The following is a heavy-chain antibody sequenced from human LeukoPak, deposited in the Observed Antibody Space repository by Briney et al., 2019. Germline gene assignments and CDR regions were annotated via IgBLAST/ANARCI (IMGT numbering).Heavy chain of an antibody. V-gene: IGHV4-39*07. CDR1: GGSISSSPYS. CDR2: IYYSGTT. D-gene: IGHD3-22*01. CDR3: ARDSTSSASYYDY. Sequence: PSETLSLTCTVTGGSISSSPYSWGWVRQPPGKGLDWIGSIYYSGTTHYNPSLESRVTISVDTSKNQFSLKLTSVTAADTAIYYCARDSTSSASYYDYWGQGTLVTVSS. J-gene: IGHJ4*02.